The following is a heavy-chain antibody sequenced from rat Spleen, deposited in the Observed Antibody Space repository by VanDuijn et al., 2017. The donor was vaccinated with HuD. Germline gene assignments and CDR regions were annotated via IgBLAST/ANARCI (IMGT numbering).Heavy chain of an antibody. Sequence: EMQLQESGPGLVRPSQSLSLTCSVTGYSITSSYRWSWIRKFPGNKLEWMGYINSAGSTNYNPSLKSRISITRDTSKNQFFLQVNSVTAEDTATYYCARGYYDGTQGFAYWGQGTLVTVS. J-gene: IGHJ3*01. CDR1: GYSITSSYR. D-gene: IGHD1-12*02. CDR2: INSAGST. CDR3: ARGYYDGTQGFAY. V-gene: IGHV3-3*01.